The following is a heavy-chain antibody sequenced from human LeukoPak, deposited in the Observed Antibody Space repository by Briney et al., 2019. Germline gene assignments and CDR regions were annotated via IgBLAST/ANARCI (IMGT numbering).Heavy chain of an antibody. D-gene: IGHD3-22*01. J-gene: IGHJ4*02. CDR1: GFTFSNAW. CDR2: IKSKTDGGTT. CDR3: TTERPIHYYDSSGYWFGDY. Sequence: GGSLRLSCAASGFTFSNAWMNWVRQAPGKGLEWVGRIKSKTDGGTTDYAAPVKGRFTVSRDDSKNTLYLQMNSLKTEDTAVYYCTTERPIHYYDSSGYWFGDYWGQGTLVTVSS. V-gene: IGHV3-15*07.